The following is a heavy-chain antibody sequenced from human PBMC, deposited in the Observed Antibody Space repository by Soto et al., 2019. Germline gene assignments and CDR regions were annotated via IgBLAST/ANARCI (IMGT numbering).Heavy chain of an antibody. Sequence: QVHLVQSGAEVKKPGASVKVSCKTSGYTFTSYGISWVRQAPGQGLEWLGWISGYDGRTNLAQKVQDRVTMTTDTSTNTVYMELRSLRSDDTAVYYCAREGDVPYYYYGMDVWGQGTTVTVSS. CDR3: AREGDVPYYYYGMDV. D-gene: IGHD2-21*02. J-gene: IGHJ6*02. V-gene: IGHV1-18*01. CDR1: GYTFTSYG. CDR2: ISGYDGRT.